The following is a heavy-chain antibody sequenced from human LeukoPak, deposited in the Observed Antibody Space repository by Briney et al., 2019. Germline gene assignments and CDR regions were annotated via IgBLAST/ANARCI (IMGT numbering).Heavy chain of an antibody. CDR1: GDSVSSNSAA. Sequence: SQTLSLTCAISGDSVSSNSAAWNWIRQSPSRGLEWLGRTYYRSKWYNDYAVSVKSRITINPDTSKNQFSLQLNSVTPEDTAVYYCAREDGHFGVVIIGKNYYYYYYMDVWGKGTTVTVSS. CDR2: TYYRSKWYN. D-gene: IGHD3-3*01. J-gene: IGHJ6*03. V-gene: IGHV6-1*01. CDR3: AREDGHFGVVIIGKNYYYYYYMDV.